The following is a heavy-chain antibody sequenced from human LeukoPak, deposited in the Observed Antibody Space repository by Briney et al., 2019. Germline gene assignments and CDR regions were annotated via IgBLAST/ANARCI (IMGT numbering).Heavy chain of an antibody. D-gene: IGHD6-19*01. CDR1: AFTFSNYA. Sequence: PGGSLRLSWAASAFTFSNYAMSWIRQTPGKRLEWVSTVPGSGPNTYYADSVKGRFTISRDNSQNTLYLQMYRLRAEDTAVYYCAKDLRSGWYDYYFYYIDVWGKGTTVTVSS. J-gene: IGHJ6*03. V-gene: IGHV3-23*01. CDR2: VPGSGPNT. CDR3: AKDLRSGWYDYYFYYIDV.